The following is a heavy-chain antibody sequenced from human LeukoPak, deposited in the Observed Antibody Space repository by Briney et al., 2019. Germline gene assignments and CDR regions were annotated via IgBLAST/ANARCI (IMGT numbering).Heavy chain of an antibody. J-gene: IGHJ4*02. D-gene: IGHD3-3*01. V-gene: IGHV3-9*01. CDR2: ISWNSGSI. Sequence: GGSLRLSCAASGFTFDDYAMHWVRQAPGKGLEWVSGISWNSGSIGYADSVKGRFTISRDNAKNSLYLQMNSLRAEDTALYYCAKGYDFWSGYYNYWGQGTLVTASS. CDR3: AKGYDFWSGYYNY. CDR1: GFTFDDYA.